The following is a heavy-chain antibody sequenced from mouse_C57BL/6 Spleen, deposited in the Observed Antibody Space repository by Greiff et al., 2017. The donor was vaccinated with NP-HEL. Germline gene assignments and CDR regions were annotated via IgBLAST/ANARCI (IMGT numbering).Heavy chain of an antibody. CDR1: GYTFTSYW. D-gene: IGHD1-1*01. Sequence: QVHVKQPGAELVKPGASVKLSCKASGYTFTSYWMHWVKQRPGRGLEWIGRIDPNSGGTKYNEKFKSKATLTVDKPSSTAYMQLSSLTSEDSAVYYCARLFITTVVATGDYAMDYWGQGTSVTVSS. CDR2: IDPNSGGT. V-gene: IGHV1-72*01. J-gene: IGHJ4*01. CDR3: ARLFITTVVATGDYAMDY.